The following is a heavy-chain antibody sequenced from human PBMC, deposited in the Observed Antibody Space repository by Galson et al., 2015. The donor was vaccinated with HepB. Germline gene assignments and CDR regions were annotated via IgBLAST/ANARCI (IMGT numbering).Heavy chain of an antibody. D-gene: IGHD3-10*01. CDR1: GFTFSSYA. Sequence: SLRLSCAASGFTFSSYAMHWVRQAPGKGLEWVAVISYDGSNKYYADSVKGRFTISRDNSKNTLCLQMNSLRAEDTAVYYCARDLGWFGELLSPNYYYYGMDVWGQGTTVTVSS. V-gene: IGHV3-30*04. CDR3: ARDLGWFGELLSPNYYYYGMDV. CDR2: ISYDGSNK. J-gene: IGHJ6*02.